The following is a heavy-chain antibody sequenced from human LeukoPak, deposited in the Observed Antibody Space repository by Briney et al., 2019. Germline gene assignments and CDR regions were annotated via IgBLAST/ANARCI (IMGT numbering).Heavy chain of an antibody. CDR3: ARDLATRQRTGLYDY. CDR2: ISRSSSHI. V-gene: IGHV3-21*01. D-gene: IGHD3-16*02. CDR1: GFTFSSYS. Sequence: GGSLRLSCAASGFTFSSYSMSWVRQAPGKGLEWVSSISRSSSHIYYADTVKGRFTISRDNSKNTLYLQMNSLRDEDTAVYYCARDLATRQRTGLYDYWGQGTLVTVSS. J-gene: IGHJ4*02.